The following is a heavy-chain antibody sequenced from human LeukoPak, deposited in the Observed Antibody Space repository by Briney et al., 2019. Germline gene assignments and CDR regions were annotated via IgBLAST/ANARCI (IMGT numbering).Heavy chain of an antibody. CDR2: IYYSGST. CDR1: GGSISSSSYY. V-gene: IGHV4-39*07. Sequence: SETLSLTCTVSGGSISSSSYYWGWIRQPPGKGLEWIGSIYYSGSTYYNPSLKSRVTISVDTSKNQFSLKLSSVTAADTAVYYCATPLGYCSGGSCYSSDYWGQGTLLTVS. D-gene: IGHD2-15*01. CDR3: ATPLGYCSGGSCYSSDY. J-gene: IGHJ4*02.